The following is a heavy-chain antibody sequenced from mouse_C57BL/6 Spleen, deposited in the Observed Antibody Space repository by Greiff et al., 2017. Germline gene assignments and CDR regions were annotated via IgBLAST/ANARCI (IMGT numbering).Heavy chain of an antibody. J-gene: IGHJ1*03. CDR2: INPSNGGT. V-gene: IGHV1-53*01. D-gene: IGHD1-1*01. CDR1: GYTFTSYW. CDR3: ARSLITTVVEDFDV. Sequence: QVQLQQPGTELVKPGASVKLSCKASGYTFTSYWMHWVKQRPGQGLEWIGNINPSNGGTNYNEKFKSKATLTVDKSSSTAYMQLSSLTSEDSAVYYCARSLITTVVEDFDVWGTGTTVTVSS.